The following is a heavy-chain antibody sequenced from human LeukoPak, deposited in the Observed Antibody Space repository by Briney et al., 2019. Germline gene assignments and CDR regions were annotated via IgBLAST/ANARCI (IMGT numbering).Heavy chain of an antibody. V-gene: IGHV3-7*01. D-gene: IGHD3-22*01. J-gene: IGHJ3*02. CDR3: AKGLYRSYYDSSGYSLALAFDI. CDR2: IKRGGTDK. CDR1: GFTFSSYW. Sequence: LTGGALRLACSASGFTFSSYWVSWVPQAPGKGAGLLANIKRGGTDKYDVDSVEGRFTISRDNSKNTLYLQMNIRRAEDTAVYSCAKGLYRSYYDSSGYSLALAFDIWGQGQMVPVSS.